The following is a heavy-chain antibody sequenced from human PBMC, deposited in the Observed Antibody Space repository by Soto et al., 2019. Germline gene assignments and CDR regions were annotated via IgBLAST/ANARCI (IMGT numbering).Heavy chain of an antibody. CDR3: ARHAYYYDSSGYSLDY. CDR1: GGSISSGGYY. V-gene: IGHV4-31*02. J-gene: IGHJ4*02. Sequence: PSETLSLTCTVSGGSISSGGYYWSWIRQHPGKGLEWIGYIYYSGSTYYNPSLKSRVTISVDTSKNQFSLKLSSVTAADTAVYYCARHAYYYDSSGYSLDYWGQGTLVTVSS. CDR2: IYYSGST. D-gene: IGHD3-22*01.